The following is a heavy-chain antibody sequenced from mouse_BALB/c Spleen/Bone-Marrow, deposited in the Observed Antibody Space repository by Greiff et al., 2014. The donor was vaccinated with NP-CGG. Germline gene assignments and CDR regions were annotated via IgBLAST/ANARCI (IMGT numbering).Heavy chain of an antibody. CDR1: GYTFTSYV. Sequence: VQLMESGPELVKPGTSVKMSCKASGYTFTSYVIHWVKQKPGQGLEWIGYINPFNDGTKYNEKFKDKATLTSDKSSNTAYMELSSLTSEDSAVYYCARTRNYYGSSFDYWGQGTTLTVSA. V-gene: IGHV1-14*01. J-gene: IGHJ2*01. CDR2: INPFNDGT. D-gene: IGHD1-1*01. CDR3: ARTRNYYGSSFDY.